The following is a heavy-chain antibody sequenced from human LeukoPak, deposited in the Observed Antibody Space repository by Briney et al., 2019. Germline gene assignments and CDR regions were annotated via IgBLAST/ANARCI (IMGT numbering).Heavy chain of an antibody. V-gene: IGHV3-48*01. CDR2: ISGSSGII. D-gene: IGHD5-18*01. CDR3: ARHDTAMATDYGMDV. Sequence: QTGGSLRLSCAASGFTFNTYTMNWVRQAPGKGLEWVSYISGSSGIIDYADSVRGRFTISRDNAKNSLYLQMNSLRAEDTAVYYCARHDTAMATDYGMDVWGQGTTVTVSS. J-gene: IGHJ6*02. CDR1: GFTFNTYT.